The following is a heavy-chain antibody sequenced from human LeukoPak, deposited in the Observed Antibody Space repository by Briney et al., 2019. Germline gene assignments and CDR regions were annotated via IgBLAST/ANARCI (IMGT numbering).Heavy chain of an antibody. CDR2: IYPPDSDT. CDR3: ARPGVGAAYYFDS. Sequence: GESLKISCQGSGYTFSKYWIGWVRQMPGKGLEWMGIIYPPDSDTKYSPSFRGQVTMSVDKSTDTAYLQWSSLTASDTAMYYCARPGVGAAYYFDSWGQGTLVTVSS. V-gene: IGHV5-51*01. CDR1: GYTFSKYW. D-gene: IGHD1-26*01. J-gene: IGHJ4*02.